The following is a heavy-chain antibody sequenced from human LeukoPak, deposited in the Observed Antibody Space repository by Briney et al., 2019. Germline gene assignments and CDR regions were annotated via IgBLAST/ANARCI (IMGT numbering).Heavy chain of an antibody. Sequence: SQTLSLTCTVSGGSISSGSYYWSWLRQPAGKGLEWIGRIYTSGSTNYNPSLKSRVTISVDTSKNQFSRKLSSVTAADTAVYYCARVGRYSSSSISYYFDYWGQGTLVTVSS. D-gene: IGHD6-6*01. J-gene: IGHJ4*02. CDR2: IYTSGST. CDR1: GGSISSGSYY. CDR3: ARVGRYSSSSISYYFDY. V-gene: IGHV4-61*02.